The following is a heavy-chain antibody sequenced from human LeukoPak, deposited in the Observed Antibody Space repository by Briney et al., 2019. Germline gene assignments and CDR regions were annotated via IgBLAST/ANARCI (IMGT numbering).Heavy chain of an antibody. V-gene: IGHV1-46*01. Sequence: ASVKVSCKAAGYTFTNYYVHWVRQAPGQGLEWMGIINPSGGSTSYPQKFQGRVTVTRDTSTSTVYMGLSSLRSEDTAVYYCARGGDGYKYETMADWGQGTLVTVSS. CDR1: GYTFTNYY. J-gene: IGHJ4*02. CDR3: ARGGDGYKYETMAD. D-gene: IGHD5-24*01. CDR2: INPSGGST.